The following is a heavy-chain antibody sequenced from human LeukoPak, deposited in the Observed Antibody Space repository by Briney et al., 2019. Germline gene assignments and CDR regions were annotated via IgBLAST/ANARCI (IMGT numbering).Heavy chain of an antibody. CDR3: ARDGTIFGVADYFDY. CDR1: GFSFRNHS. V-gene: IGHV3-21*01. D-gene: IGHD3-3*01. J-gene: IGHJ4*02. CDR2: INSDSSHI. Sequence: PGGSLRLSCAASGFSFRNHSMNWVRQAPGKGLEWVSSINSDSSHIFYADSVKGRFTISRDNATNSLYLQMNSLRAEDTAVYYCARDGTIFGVADYFDYWGQGTLVTVSS.